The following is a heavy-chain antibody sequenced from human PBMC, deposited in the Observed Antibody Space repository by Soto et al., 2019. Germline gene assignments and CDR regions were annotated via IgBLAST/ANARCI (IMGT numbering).Heavy chain of an antibody. V-gene: IGHV1-8*01. D-gene: IGHD3-3*01. J-gene: IGHJ4*02. Sequence: ASVKVSCKASGYTFTNYDINWVRQATGQGLKWMEWVNPNSGNTGYAQKFQGRVTMTRNTSISTAYMELSSLRSEDTAVYYCARGVTIFGVAFDYWGQGTLVTVSS. CDR1: GYTFTNYD. CDR2: VNPNSGNT. CDR3: ARGVTIFGVAFDY.